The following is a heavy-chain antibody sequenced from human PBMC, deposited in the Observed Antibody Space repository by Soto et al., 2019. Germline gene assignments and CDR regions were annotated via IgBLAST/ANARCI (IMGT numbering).Heavy chain of an antibody. J-gene: IGHJ4*02. Sequence: QSEGSLRLSCAVSGLTFKSYAMSWVRQAPGKGLEWVSTISDSGGSTSYADSVKGRLTISRDNSMNTLYLQMDSLRVEDTAVYYCVKRDLAYWGQVTLVTVSP. CDR2: ISDSGGST. V-gene: IGHV3-23*01. CDR3: VKRDLAY. CDR1: GLTFKSYA.